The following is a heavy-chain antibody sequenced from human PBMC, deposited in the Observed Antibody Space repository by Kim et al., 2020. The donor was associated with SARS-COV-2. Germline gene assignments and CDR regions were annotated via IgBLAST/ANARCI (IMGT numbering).Heavy chain of an antibody. CDR1: GGTFSSYA. CDR2: IIPIFGTA. CDR3: ARGGYPNRLYSSSWYIFDY. V-gene: IGHV1-69*13. D-gene: IGHD6-13*01. J-gene: IGHJ4*02. Sequence: SVKVSCKASGGTFSSYAISWVRQAPGQGLEWMGGIIPIFGTANYAQKFQGRVTITADESTSTAYMELSSLRSEDTAVYYCARGGYPNRLYSSSWYIFDYWGQGTLVTVSS.